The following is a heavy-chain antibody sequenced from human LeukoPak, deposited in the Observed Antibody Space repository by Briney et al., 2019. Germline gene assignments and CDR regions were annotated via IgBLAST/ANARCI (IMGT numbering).Heavy chain of an antibody. CDR3: AKHRGSFFEAFDI. CDR2: IYSDGTT. D-gene: IGHD1-26*01. Sequence: SETLSLTCTVSGASINSRDYYWGWIRQPPGQGLEWIGSIYSDGTTYYNPSLKSRVSISADTSKNHFSLWLSSVTAADMAVHYCAKHRGSFFEAFDIWGQGTAVSVSS. CDR1: GASINSRDYY. V-gene: IGHV4-39*01. J-gene: IGHJ3*02.